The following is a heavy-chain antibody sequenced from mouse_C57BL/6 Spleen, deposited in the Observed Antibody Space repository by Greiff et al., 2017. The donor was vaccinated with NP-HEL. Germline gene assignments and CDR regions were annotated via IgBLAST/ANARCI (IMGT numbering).Heavy chain of an antibody. D-gene: IGHD2-3*01. CDR3: AREIYDGYPMDY. Sequence: VQLKQPGPELVKPGASVKMSCKASGYTFTDYNMHWVKQSHGKSLEWIGYINPNNGGTSYNQKFKGKATLTVNKSSSTAYMELRSLTSEDSAVYYCAREIYDGYPMDYWGQGTSVTVSS. V-gene: IGHV1-22*01. CDR2: INPNNGGT. J-gene: IGHJ4*01. CDR1: GYTFTDYN.